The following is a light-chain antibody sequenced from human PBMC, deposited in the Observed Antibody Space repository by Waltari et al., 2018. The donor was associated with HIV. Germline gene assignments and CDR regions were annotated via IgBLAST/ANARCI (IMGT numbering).Light chain of an antibody. CDR2: DKN. V-gene: IGLV3-19*01. Sequence: SSELTQDPAVSVALGQTVRITCQGDSLRTYYASWYQQKPGQAPVLVNYDKNNRPSGIPDRFTGSSSGTTASLTITGAQAEDEADYYCNARDSSGYHLVFGGGTRLTVL. J-gene: IGLJ2*01. CDR3: NARDSSGYHLV. CDR1: SLRTYY.